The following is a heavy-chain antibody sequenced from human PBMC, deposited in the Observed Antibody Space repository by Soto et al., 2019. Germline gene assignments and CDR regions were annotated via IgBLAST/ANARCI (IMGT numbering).Heavy chain of an antibody. Sequence: SVKVSCKASGVTFSSYAISWVRQAPGQGLEWMGGIIPIFGTANYAQKFQGRVTITADESTSTAYMELSSLRSEDTAVYYCAREPRIAVAGTWFDPWGQGTLVTVSS. CDR1: GVTFSSYA. V-gene: IGHV1-69*13. CDR2: IIPIFGTA. J-gene: IGHJ5*02. D-gene: IGHD6-19*01. CDR3: AREPRIAVAGTWFDP.